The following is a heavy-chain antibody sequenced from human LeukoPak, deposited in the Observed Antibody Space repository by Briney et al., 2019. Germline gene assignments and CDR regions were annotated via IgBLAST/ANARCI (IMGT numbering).Heavy chain of an antibody. CDR2: MNPNSGNT. CDR3: ARGRAARHNWFDP. V-gene: IGHV1-8*03. Sequence: ASVKVSCKASGYTFTSYDINWVRQATGQGLEWMGWMNPNSGNTGYAQKFQGRVTITRNTFISTAYMELGSLRSEDTAVYYCARGRAARHNWFDPWGQGTLVTVSS. J-gene: IGHJ5*02. D-gene: IGHD6-6*01. CDR1: GYTFTSYD.